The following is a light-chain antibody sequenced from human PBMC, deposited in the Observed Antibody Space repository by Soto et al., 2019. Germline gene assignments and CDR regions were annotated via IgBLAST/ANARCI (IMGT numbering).Light chain of an antibody. CDR2: GVS. V-gene: IGKV3-15*01. Sequence: EIVVTQYPATLSVSPGERATLSCRARQSVSDNLAWYQQKPGQPPRLLIHGVSTRATGIPARFSGSGYGRGCTLTISSLHSEDVAVYYCQQYNDWPYTFGQGTKREIK. CDR3: QQYNDWPYT. J-gene: IGKJ2*01. CDR1: QSVSDN.